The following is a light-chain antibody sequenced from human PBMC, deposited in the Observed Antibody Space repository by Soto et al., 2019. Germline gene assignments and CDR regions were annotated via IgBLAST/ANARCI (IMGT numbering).Light chain of an antibody. CDR2: DVS. Sequence: EIVLTQSPATLSLSPGERATLSCRASQGIYNYLGWYQQKPGQVPRLLIYDVSERATGIPARFTGSGFGTDFTLTSSSLETEDFAVYYWQQRSDWPITFGQGTRLEIK. CDR1: QGIYNY. CDR3: QQRSDWPIT. V-gene: IGKV3-11*01. J-gene: IGKJ5*01.